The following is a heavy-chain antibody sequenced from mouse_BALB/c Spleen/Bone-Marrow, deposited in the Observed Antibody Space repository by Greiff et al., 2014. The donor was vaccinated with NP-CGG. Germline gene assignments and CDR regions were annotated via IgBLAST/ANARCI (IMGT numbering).Heavy chain of an antibody. D-gene: IGHD1-1*01. CDR1: GFSLTDYG. V-gene: IGHV2-6-5*01. CDR3: AKHDTTVVLDY. Sequence: VKLMESGPGLVAPSQSLSITCTVSGFSLTDYGVSWIRQPPGKGLEWLGVIWGGGITYYNSTLKSILSISKDNSKSQVFLKMNSLQTDDTAMYYCAKHDTTVVLDYWGQGTTLTVSS. J-gene: IGHJ2*01. CDR2: IWGGGIT.